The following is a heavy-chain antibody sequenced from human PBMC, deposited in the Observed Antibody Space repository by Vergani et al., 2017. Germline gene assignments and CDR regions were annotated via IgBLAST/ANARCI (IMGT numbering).Heavy chain of an antibody. Sequence: QVQLVQSGSELKKPGASVKVSCKASGYTFTSYAMNWVRQAPGQGLEWMGWINTNTGNPTYAQGFTGRFVFSLDTSVSTAYLQISSLKAEDTAVYYCARAXIVVVPAANYYYYYYMDVWGKGSTVTVSS. CDR3: ARAXIVVVPAANYYYYYYMDV. CDR1: GYTFTSYA. J-gene: IGHJ6*03. CDR2: INTNTGNP. V-gene: IGHV7-4-1*02. D-gene: IGHD2-2*01.